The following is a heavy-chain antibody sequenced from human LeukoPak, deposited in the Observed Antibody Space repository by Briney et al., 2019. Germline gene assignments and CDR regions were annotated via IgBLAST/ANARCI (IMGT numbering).Heavy chain of an antibody. CDR1: GFTFSGYS. CDR2: ISSSSSYI. V-gene: IGHV3-21*01. J-gene: IGHJ3*02. D-gene: IGHD2-15*01. Sequence: GGSLRLSCTASGFTFSGYSMNWVRQAPGKGLEWVSSISSSSSYIYYTDSVKGRFTISRDNAKNSLYLQMDSLRAEDTAVYYCARDLVAAFDIWGQGTMVTVSS. CDR3: ARDLVAAFDI.